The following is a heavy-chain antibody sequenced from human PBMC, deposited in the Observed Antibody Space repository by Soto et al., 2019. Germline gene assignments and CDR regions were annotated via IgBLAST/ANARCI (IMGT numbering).Heavy chain of an antibody. CDR2: IYYSGSS. V-gene: IGHV4-31*03. Sequence: SETLSLTCTVSGGSISSGSYHLRWIRQHPGKGLEWIGNIYYSGSSYYNPSLKSRATISIDTSKDQFSLRLGSVTAADTAVYYCARVEGSSYYFRHDCWGRGTLVTVSS. CDR1: GGSISSGSYH. CDR3: ARVEGSSYYFRHDC. D-gene: IGHD1-26*01. J-gene: IGHJ4*02.